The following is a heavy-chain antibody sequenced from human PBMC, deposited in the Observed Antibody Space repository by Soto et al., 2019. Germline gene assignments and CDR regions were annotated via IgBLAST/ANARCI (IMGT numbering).Heavy chain of an antibody. Sequence: EVRLVESGGGVLRPGGSLRLSCAASGFTFVDYGMSWARQAPGKGLEWVSGVNWNGGSTGYADSVKGRFTNSRDNAKNSLYLQMNSLRVEDTAFYYCVRGASLNFDYWGQGTLVTVSS. D-gene: IGHD1-26*01. CDR2: VNWNGGST. CDR1: GFTFVDYG. CDR3: VRGASLNFDY. V-gene: IGHV3-20*04. J-gene: IGHJ4*02.